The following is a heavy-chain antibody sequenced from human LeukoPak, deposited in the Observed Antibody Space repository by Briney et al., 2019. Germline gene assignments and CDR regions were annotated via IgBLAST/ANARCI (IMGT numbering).Heavy chain of an antibody. V-gene: IGHV3-53*01. Sequence: GGSLRLSCAASGFTFSSNYMAWVRQAPGKGLEWVSVIYSGGTIYYADSVKGRFTISRDNSKNTLYLQMNSLRAEDTAVYYCAGEGSYDGSTMLYFDYWGQGTLVTVSS. D-gene: IGHD3-22*01. J-gene: IGHJ4*02. CDR2: IYSGGTI. CDR1: GFTFSSNY. CDR3: AGEGSYDGSTMLYFDY.